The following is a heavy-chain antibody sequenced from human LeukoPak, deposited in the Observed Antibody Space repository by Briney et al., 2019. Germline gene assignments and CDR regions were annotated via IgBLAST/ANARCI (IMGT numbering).Heavy chain of an antibody. Sequence: GGSLRLSCAASGFTFSSYGMHWVRQAPGKGLEWVAVIWYDGSNKYYADSVKGRFTTSRDNSKNTLYLQMNSLRAEDTAVYYCAKDRRYEGVPFDPWGQGTLVTVSS. CDR3: AKDRRYEGVPFDP. D-gene: IGHD1-14*01. V-gene: IGHV3-33*06. CDR2: IWYDGSNK. CDR1: GFTFSSYG. J-gene: IGHJ5*02.